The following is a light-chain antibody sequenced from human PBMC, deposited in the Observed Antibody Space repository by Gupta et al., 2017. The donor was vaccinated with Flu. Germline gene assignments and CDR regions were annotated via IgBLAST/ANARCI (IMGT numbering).Light chain of an antibody. V-gene: IGLV1-51*02. CDR3: GAWDDNLSVEI. Sequence: QSVLTQPPSVSAAPGQKVTISCSGSSSNIGIHHFSWYHQVPGAAPKLIISKNNKRPSGIPDRFSGATSGTSATLDITGLQTGDEGDYYCGAWDDNLSVEILGTGTKVTVL. J-gene: IGLJ1*01. CDR1: SSNIGIHH. CDR2: KNN.